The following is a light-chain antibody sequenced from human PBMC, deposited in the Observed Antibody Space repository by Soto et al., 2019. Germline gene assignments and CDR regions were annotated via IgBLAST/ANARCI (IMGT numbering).Light chain of an antibody. J-gene: IGKJ2*01. CDR1: QPVSSQ. CDR3: QQYNTWPL. CDR2: DAS. V-gene: IGKV3-15*01. Sequence: EIVMTQSPATLSVSPGERATLSCRASQPVSSQLAWYQQKPGQAPRLLIYDASTRATGIPARFSGSGSGTEFTPTISSLQSEDFAVYYCQQYNTWPLFGQGTKLEIK.